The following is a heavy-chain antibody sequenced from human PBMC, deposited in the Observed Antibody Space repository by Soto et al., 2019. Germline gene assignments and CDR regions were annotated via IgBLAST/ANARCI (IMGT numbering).Heavy chain of an antibody. J-gene: IGHJ4*02. CDR2: IYYSGST. V-gene: IGHV4-39*01. Sequence: QLQLHESGPGLVKPSETMSLTCTVSGGSISSSSYYWGWIRQPQGKGLEWIGSIYYSGSTSYNPSLKSRVTISVDTSKNQFSLKLSSVTAADTAVYYCARPSGSYLYYFDYWGQGTLVTVSS. CDR1: GGSISSSSYY. CDR3: ARPSGSYLYYFDY. D-gene: IGHD1-26*01.